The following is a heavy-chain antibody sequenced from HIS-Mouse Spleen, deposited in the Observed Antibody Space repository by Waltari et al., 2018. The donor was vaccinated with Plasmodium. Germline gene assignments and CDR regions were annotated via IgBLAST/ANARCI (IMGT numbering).Heavy chain of an antibody. CDR3: ATPRVGGSYFDY. V-gene: IGHV3-66*01. D-gene: IGHD1-26*01. CDR2: IYRGGST. Sequence: EVQLVESGGGLVQPGGSLRLSCAASGFTVSSNYMSWVRQAPGKGVRWFEVIYRGGSTYYADSVKGRFTSSRDNSKNTLDLQMNSLRAEDTAVYYCATPRVGGSYFDYWGQGTLVTVSS. J-gene: IGHJ4*02. CDR1: GFTVSSNY.